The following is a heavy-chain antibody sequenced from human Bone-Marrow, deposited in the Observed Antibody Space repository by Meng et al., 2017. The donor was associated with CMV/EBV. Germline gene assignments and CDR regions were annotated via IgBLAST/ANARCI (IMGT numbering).Heavy chain of an antibody. CDR3: ARGREIVVVPAATGSRTYYYYAMDV. Sequence: SETLSLTCTVSGGSVSSGSYYWSWIRQPPGKGLEWIGYIYYSGSTNYNPSLKSRVTISVDTSKKWFSLKLNSVTAADTAVYYCARGREIVVVPAATGSRTYYYYAMDVWGQGTTVTVSS. CDR1: GGSVSSGSYY. V-gene: IGHV4-61*01. J-gene: IGHJ6*02. D-gene: IGHD2-2*01. CDR2: IYYSGST.